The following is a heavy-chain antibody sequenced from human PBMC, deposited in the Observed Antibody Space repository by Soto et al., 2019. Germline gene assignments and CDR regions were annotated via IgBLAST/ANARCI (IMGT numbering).Heavy chain of an antibody. V-gene: IGHV3-23*01. Sequence: EVQLLESGGGLVQPGGSLRLSCATSGFTFSSYAMSWVRQAPGKGLEWVSGISASGASTYYAESVKGRFTISRDNSKNTRYLQVNSLRAEDTALYYCAKDRPWGTVTTFGDYWGQGTLVTVSS. CDR2: ISASGAST. CDR3: AKDRPWGTVTTFGDY. J-gene: IGHJ4*02. CDR1: GFTFSSYA. D-gene: IGHD4-17*01.